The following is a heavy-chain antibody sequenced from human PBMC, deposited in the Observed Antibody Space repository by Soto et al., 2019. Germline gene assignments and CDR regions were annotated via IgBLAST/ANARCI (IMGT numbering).Heavy chain of an antibody. J-gene: IGHJ4*02. CDR1: GGSISSGGYY. Sequence: QVQLQESGPGLVKPSQTLSLTCTVSGGSISSGGYYWSWIRQHAGKGLEWIGYIYYSGSTYYNPSLKSRVTISVDTSKNQFSLKLSSVTAADTAVYYCARGGLLWFGELLAQPYYFDYWGQGTLVTVSS. D-gene: IGHD3-10*01. V-gene: IGHV4-31*03. CDR2: IYYSGST. CDR3: ARGGLLWFGELLAQPYYFDY.